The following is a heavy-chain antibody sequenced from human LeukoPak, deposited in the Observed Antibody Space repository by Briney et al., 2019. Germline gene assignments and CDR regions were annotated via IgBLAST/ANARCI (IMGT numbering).Heavy chain of an antibody. J-gene: IGHJ4*02. D-gene: IGHD2-2*01. Sequence: GKSLRLSCAASGFTFSNYAMHWVRQAPGKGLEWVSLISSGGTYEYYADSVKGRFTISRDNAKNSLYLQMNSLRAEDTAVYYCARGEVPATAMIDYWGQGTLVTVSS. V-gene: IGHV3-30*07. CDR1: GFTFSNYA. CDR2: ISSGGTYE. CDR3: ARGEVPATAMIDY.